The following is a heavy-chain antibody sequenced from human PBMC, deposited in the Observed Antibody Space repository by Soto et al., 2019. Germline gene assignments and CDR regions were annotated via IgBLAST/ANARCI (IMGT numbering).Heavy chain of an antibody. D-gene: IGHD5-18*01. CDR3: AREGYNFGPFDY. CDR1: GGSLSSYY. Sequence: PSETLSLTCTVSGGSLSSYYWSWIRRPPGMGLEWIASISYSGTSNSTSSLKIRVTILIVTSKNQFSLKFISVTAAYTAVYYCAREGYNFGPFDYWGQGALVTVSS. CDR2: ISYSGTS. J-gene: IGHJ4*02. V-gene: IGHV4-59*01.